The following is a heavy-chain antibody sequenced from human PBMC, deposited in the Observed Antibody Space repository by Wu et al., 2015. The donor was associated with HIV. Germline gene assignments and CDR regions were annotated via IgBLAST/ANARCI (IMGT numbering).Heavy chain of an antibody. V-gene: IGHV1-8*01. D-gene: IGHD2-15*01. J-gene: IGHJ5*02. Sequence: QVHLVQSGAEVKKPGASVKVSCKTSGYSFTIHNIHWVRQAPGQGLEWVGWIHPNSGNTGFARNFQGRVIITRDSSVSTAYMELSRLRSDDTAVYYCARDLHFRGGSCYAWGQGTLVTVSS. CDR3: ARDLHFRGGSCYA. CDR2: IHPNSGNT. CDR1: GYSFTIHN.